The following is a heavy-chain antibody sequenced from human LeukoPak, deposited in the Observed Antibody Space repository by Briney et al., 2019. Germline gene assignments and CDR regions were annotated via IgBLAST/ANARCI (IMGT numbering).Heavy chain of an antibody. V-gene: IGHV3-21*01. CDR1: GFTFSNYA. Sequence: GGSLRLSCAASGFTFSNYAMNWVRQAPGKGLEWVSSISSSSSYIYYADSVKGRFTISRDNAKNSLYLQMNSLRAEDTAVYYCARDRTYYDSSGYYGYWGQGTLVTVSS. CDR3: ARDRTYYDSSGYYGY. J-gene: IGHJ4*02. D-gene: IGHD3-22*01. CDR2: ISSSSSYI.